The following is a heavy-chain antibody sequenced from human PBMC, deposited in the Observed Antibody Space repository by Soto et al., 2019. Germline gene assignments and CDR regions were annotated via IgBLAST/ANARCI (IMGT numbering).Heavy chain of an antibody. CDR1: GFSLTTSGVG. V-gene: IGHV2-5*02. CDR2: LYWDDDN. D-gene: IGHD6-19*01. J-gene: IGHJ4*02. CDR3: AHGSGWLFDY. Sequence: QITLKESGPTLVIHTETLTLTCTFSGFSLTTSGVGVGWIRQPPGKALEWLALLYWDDDNQYSPSLRNRLTLTKDTSKNQVVLTMTNMDPVDTATYYCAHGSGWLFDYWGQGTLVTVSS.